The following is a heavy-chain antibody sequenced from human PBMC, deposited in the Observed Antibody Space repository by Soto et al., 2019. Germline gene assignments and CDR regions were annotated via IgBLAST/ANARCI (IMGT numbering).Heavy chain of an antibody. V-gene: IGHV1-2*04. CDR3: ARGNSPSSKYYYMDV. Sequence: ASVKVPCKASGYTFTGYYMHWVRQAPGQGLEWMGWINPNSGGTNYAQKFQGWVTMTRDTSISTAYMELSRLRSDDTAVYYCARGNSPSSKYYYMDVWGKGTTVTVSS. D-gene: IGHD4-4*01. CDR1: GYTFTGYY. J-gene: IGHJ6*03. CDR2: INPNSGGT.